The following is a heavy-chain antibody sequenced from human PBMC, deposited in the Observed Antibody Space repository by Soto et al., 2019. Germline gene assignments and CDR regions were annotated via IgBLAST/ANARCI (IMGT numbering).Heavy chain of an antibody. Sequence: ASVKVSCKASGFTFTSYFMHWVRQAPGQGLEWMGIINPSGGSTNYAQKFQGRVTITADESTSTAYMELSSLRSEDTAVYYCAREAAYCGGDCYSGWGQGTLVTVSS. D-gene: IGHD2-21*02. J-gene: IGHJ4*02. CDR1: GFTFTSYF. CDR3: AREAAYCGGDCYSG. CDR2: INPSGGST. V-gene: IGHV1-46*01.